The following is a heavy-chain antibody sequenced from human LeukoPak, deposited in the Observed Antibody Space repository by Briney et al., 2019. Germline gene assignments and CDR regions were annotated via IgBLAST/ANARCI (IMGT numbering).Heavy chain of an antibody. J-gene: IGHJ4*02. CDR3: ARGIAVAGTELAD. V-gene: IGHV3-30*02. CDR1: GFTFSSYA. CDR2: IRYDGSIK. D-gene: IGHD6-19*01. Sequence: GGSLRLSCAASGFTFSSYAMHWVRQAPGKGLEWVSFIRYDGSIKYYADYVEGRFTISRDNSKNTLYLQMNSLRADDTAVYYCARGIAVAGTELADWGQGTLVTVSA.